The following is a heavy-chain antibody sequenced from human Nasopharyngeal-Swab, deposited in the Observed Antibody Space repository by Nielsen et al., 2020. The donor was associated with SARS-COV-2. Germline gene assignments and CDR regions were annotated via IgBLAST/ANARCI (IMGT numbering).Heavy chain of an antibody. V-gene: IGHV4-39*07. CDR2: IYYSGST. J-gene: IGHJ5*02. D-gene: IGHD4-11*01. CDR3: ARIGPPYSNYAVDP. Sequence: WIRQPPGKGLEWIGSIYYSGSTNYNPSLKSRVTISVDTSKNQFSLKLSSVTAADTAVYYCARIGPPYSNYAVDPWGQGTLVTVSS.